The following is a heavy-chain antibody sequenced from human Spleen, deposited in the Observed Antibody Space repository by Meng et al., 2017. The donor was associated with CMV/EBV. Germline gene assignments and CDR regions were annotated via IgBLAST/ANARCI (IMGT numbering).Heavy chain of an antibody. CDR3: ARGGGDYYFDY. CDR2: ISYDGSNK. V-gene: IGHV3-30-3*01. D-gene: IGHD2-21*01. J-gene: IGHJ4*02. Sequence: GESLKISCAASGFTFSSYAMHWVRQAPGKGLEWVAVISYDGSNKYYADSVRGRFTISRDNSKNTLYLQMNSLRAEDTAVYYCARGGGDYYFDYWGQGTLVTVSS. CDR1: GFTFSSYA.